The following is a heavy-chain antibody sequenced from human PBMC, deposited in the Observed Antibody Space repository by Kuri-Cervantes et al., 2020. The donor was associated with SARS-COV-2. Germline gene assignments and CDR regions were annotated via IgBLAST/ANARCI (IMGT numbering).Heavy chain of an antibody. CDR1: GGSLSGYY. CDR3: ARDRIQLWYYGMDV. V-gene: IGHV4-34*01. D-gene: IGHD5-18*01. CDR2: INYSGST. J-gene: IGHJ6*02. Sequence: GSLRLSCAVYGGSLSGYYGSWIRQPPGKGLEWIGEINYSGSTNYNPSLKSRVTISVDTSKNQFSLKLSSVTAADTAVYYCARDRIQLWYYGMDVWGQGTTVTVSS.